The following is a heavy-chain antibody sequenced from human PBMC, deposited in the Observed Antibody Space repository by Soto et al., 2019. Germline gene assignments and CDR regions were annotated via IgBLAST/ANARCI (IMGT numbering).Heavy chain of an antibody. V-gene: IGHV1-69*01. CDR3: ATGGRGYSYAPRFYFEY. J-gene: IGHJ4*02. Sequence: QVQLVQSGAEVKKPGSSVKVTCKASGAIFSSNAISWVRQAPGQGLEWMGGILPIFGRTNYAQKFQGRVTITADESTKTAYNELSSLKSEDTAVYYCATGGRGYSYAPRFYFEYWGQGTLVTVSS. CDR1: GAIFSSNA. CDR2: ILPIFGRT. D-gene: IGHD5-18*01.